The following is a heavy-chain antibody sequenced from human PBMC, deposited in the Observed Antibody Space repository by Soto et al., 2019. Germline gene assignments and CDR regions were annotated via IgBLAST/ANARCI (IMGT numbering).Heavy chain of an antibody. D-gene: IGHD4-17*01. Sequence: SETLSLTCAVSGYSISSGYYWGWIRQPPGKGLEWIGSIYHSGSTYYNPSLKSRVTISVDTSKNQFSLKLSSVTAADTAVYYCARDGMTTYYFDYWGQGTLVTVSS. CDR2: IYHSGST. J-gene: IGHJ4*02. CDR3: ARDGMTTYYFDY. V-gene: IGHV4-38-2*02. CDR1: GYSISSGYY.